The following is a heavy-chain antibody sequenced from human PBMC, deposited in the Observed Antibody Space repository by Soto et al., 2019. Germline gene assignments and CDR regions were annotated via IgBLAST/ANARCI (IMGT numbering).Heavy chain of an antibody. CDR1: GFTVSSAY. J-gene: IGHJ2*01. CDR3: ARAPFSSGSNWYFDL. Sequence: EVQLVESGGGLVQPGGSLRLSCVASGFTVSSAYMSWVRQAPGRGLEWVSIIFSDGRTFYVDSVKDRFTISGDNSKLYLQMNSLRAEDTAVYYCARAPFSSGSNWYFDLWGRGTLVSVSS. D-gene: IGHD6-19*01. CDR2: IFSDGRT. V-gene: IGHV3-66*01.